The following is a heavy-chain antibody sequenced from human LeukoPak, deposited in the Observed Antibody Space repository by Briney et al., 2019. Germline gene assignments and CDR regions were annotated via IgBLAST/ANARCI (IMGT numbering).Heavy chain of an antibody. Sequence: SETLSLTCTVSGGSISSSSYYWGWIRQPPGKGLEWIGSIYYSGSTYYNPSLKSRVTISVDTSKNQLSLKLSSVTAADTAVYYCARPTYYYDSSGYSEAPFDIWGQGTMVTVSS. CDR3: ARPTYYYDSSGYSEAPFDI. V-gene: IGHV4-39*01. CDR2: IYYSGST. J-gene: IGHJ3*02. CDR1: GGSISSSSYY. D-gene: IGHD3-22*01.